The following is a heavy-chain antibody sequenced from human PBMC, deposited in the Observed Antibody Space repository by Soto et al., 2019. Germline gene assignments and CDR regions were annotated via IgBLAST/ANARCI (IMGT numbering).Heavy chain of an antibody. Sequence: QVQLVQSGAEVKKPGASVKVSCKASGYTFTGYYIHWVRQAPGQGLEWMGWINPNSGGTNYAQKFQGRVTMTRDTSISTAYMELSRLRSDDTAVYYCARRGFSGYDLYYFVYWGQGTLVTVSS. V-gene: IGHV1-2*02. J-gene: IGHJ4*02. CDR3: ARRGFSGYDLYYFVY. CDR2: INPNSGGT. CDR1: GYTFTGYY. D-gene: IGHD5-12*01.